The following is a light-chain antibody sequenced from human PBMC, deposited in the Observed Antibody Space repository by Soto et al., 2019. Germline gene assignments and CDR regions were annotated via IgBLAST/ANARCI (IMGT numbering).Light chain of an antibody. V-gene: IGLV2-18*02. Sequence: QSVLTQPPSVPESPGQSVAISCTGTSSDVGNSNGVSWYHQPPGTAPKLIIYDVNNRPSGVPDRFSGSKSGNTASLTISGLQAEDEGDSYCSSYTSSSTYVFGTGTKVTVL. CDR1: SSDVGNSNG. J-gene: IGLJ1*01. CDR3: SSYTSSSTYV. CDR2: DVN.